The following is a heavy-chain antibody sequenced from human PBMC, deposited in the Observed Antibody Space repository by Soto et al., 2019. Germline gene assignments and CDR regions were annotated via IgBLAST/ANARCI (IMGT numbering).Heavy chain of an antibody. CDR1: GGYISSYD. V-gene: IGHV4-59*08. Sequence: SETLSVTCTVSGGYISSYDWSWIRQPPGKGLEWIGYIFYSGSTNYNPSLKSRVTISVDTSKNQFSLKLSSVTAADTAVYYCARLYGLDAFDFWGQGTMVTVSS. J-gene: IGHJ3*01. CDR2: IFYSGST. CDR3: ARLYGLDAFDF. D-gene: IGHD3-16*02.